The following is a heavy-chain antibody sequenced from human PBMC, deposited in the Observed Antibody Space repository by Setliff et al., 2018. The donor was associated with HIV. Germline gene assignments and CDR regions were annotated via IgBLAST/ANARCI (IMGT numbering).Heavy chain of an antibody. V-gene: IGHV4-34*01. Sequence: SETLSLTCAVYGGSFSGHYWSWIRQPPGKGPEWIGEINHSGSTNYNPSLKSRVTIAEDTSKNQFSLKLSFVTAADTAVYYCAMVIGWNDAGDYWGRGTLVTVSS. J-gene: IGHJ4*02. CDR3: AMVIGWNDAGDY. CDR1: GGSFSGHY. D-gene: IGHD1-1*01. CDR2: INHSGST.